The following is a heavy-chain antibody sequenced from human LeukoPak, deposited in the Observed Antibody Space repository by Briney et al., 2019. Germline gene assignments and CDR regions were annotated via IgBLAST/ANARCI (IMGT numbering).Heavy chain of an antibody. CDR1: GGTFSSYA. CDR2: IIPIFGTA. J-gene: IGHJ4*02. V-gene: IGHV1-69*13. Sequence: SVKVSCKASGGTFSSYAISWVRQAPGQGLEWMGGIIPIFGTANYAQKFQGRVTITADESTSTAYKELSSLRSEDTAVYYCARDRHPVVVPAAMGGEFDYWGQGTLVTVSS. D-gene: IGHD2-2*01. CDR3: ARDRHPVVVPAAMGGEFDY.